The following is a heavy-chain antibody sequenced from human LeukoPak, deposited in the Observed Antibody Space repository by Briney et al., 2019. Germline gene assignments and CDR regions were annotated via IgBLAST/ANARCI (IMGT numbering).Heavy chain of an antibody. CDR1: GFTYGSYT. CDR2: ISYDGSEK. D-gene: IGHD5-18*01. CDR3: ARDLYSYGPFDY. V-gene: IGHV3-30*04. Sequence: GGPLSLSCAASGFTYGSYTMLWTRQAPGKGLAWMALISYDGSEKSYADSVKGRFTISRHNTKNTLYLQINILRAEDKAVYYCARDLYSYGPFDYWGEGTLVTVSS. J-gene: IGHJ4*02.